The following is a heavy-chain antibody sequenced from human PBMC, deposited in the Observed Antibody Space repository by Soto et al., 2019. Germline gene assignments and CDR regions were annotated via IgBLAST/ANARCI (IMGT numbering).Heavy chain of an antibody. D-gene: IGHD6-13*01. CDR3: ARVLYSSSWYRYFDL. J-gene: IGHJ2*01. Sequence: SVKVSCKASGGTFSSYAISWVRQAPGQGLEWMGGIIPIFGTANYAQKFQGRVTITADESTSTAYMELSSLRSEDTAVYYCARVLYSSSWYRYFDLWGRGTLVTVSS. CDR2: IIPIFGTA. CDR1: GGTFSSYA. V-gene: IGHV1-69*13.